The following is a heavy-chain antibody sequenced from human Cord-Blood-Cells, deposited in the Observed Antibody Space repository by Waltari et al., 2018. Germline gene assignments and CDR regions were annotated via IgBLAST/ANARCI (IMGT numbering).Heavy chain of an antibody. CDR3: ARPSLTVTGDY. CDR1: GYSISSGYY. J-gene: IGHJ4*02. V-gene: IGHV4-38-2*02. D-gene: IGHD4-4*01. CDR2: IYHSGST. Sequence: QVQLQESGPGLVKPSETLSLTCTVSGYSISSGYYWGWIRQPPGKGLEWIGSIYHSGSTYDNPSLKSRVTISVDTSKNQFSLKLSSVTAADTAVYYCARPSLTVTGDYWGQGTLVTVSS.